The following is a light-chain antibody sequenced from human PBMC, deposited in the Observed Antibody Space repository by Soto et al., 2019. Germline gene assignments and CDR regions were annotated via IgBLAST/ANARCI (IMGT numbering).Light chain of an antibody. Sequence: ENVLTQSPGTLSLSPGERATLSCRASQSVGNYLAWYQQKPGQAPRLLIFDASKRATGIPARFSASGSGTDFTLTISSLEPADLAVYYCQHRSNWTSRTFGAGTRWIS. CDR2: DAS. J-gene: IGKJ4*02. CDR1: QSVGNY. CDR3: QHRSNWTSRT. V-gene: IGKV3-11*01.